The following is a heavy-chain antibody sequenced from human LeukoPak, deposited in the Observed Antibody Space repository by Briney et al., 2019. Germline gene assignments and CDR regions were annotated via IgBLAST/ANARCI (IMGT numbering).Heavy chain of an antibody. CDR3: ARVSKFSRTHLETYGMHV. Sequence: SGTLSLTCTVSGGSISRYYWSWIRQPAGKGLEGIGRVYTSGSTNYNPCLKSGVTMSIDTSKNQFSLKLSSVTAADTAVYYCARVSKFSRTHLETYGMHVWGQGTTVTVSS. CDR1: GGSISRYY. D-gene: IGHD2/OR15-2a*01. V-gene: IGHV4-4*07. J-gene: IGHJ6*02. CDR2: VYTSGST.